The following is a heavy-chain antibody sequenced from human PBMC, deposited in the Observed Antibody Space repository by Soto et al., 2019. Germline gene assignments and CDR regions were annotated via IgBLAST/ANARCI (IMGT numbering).Heavy chain of an antibody. CDR3: ARLPDSPSGNSGTDA. V-gene: IGHV4-39*01. CDR2: IFYSGTT. CDR1: GGSITSDYSC. Sequence: SETLSHTCTVSGGSITSDYSCWSWIRQPPGKGLEWIGSIFYSGTTYSNPSLKSRVTMSVDTSNNQFSLKLTFVTAADTAVYYCARLPDSPSGNSGTDAWGYGTTVTVSS. J-gene: IGHJ6*04. D-gene: IGHD3-10*01.